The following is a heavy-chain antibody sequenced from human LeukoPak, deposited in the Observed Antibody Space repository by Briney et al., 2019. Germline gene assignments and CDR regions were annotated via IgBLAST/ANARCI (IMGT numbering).Heavy chain of an antibody. Sequence: SETLSLTCAVYGGSFSGYYWSWIRQPPGKGLEWIGEINHSGSTNYNPSLKSRVTISVDTSKNQFSLKLSSVTAADTAVYYCARDLVYSSGRYFDLWGRGTLVTVSS. J-gene: IGHJ2*01. V-gene: IGHV4-34*01. D-gene: IGHD6-19*01. CDR1: GGSFSGYY. CDR2: INHSGST. CDR3: ARDLVYSSGRYFDL.